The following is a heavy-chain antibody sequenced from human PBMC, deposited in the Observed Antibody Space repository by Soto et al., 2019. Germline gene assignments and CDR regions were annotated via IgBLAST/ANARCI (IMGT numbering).Heavy chain of an antibody. CDR2: ISYDGSNK. Sequence: PGGSLRLSCAASGFTFSSYGMHWVRQAPGKGLEWVAVISYDGSNKYYADSVKGRFTISRDNSKNTLYLQMNSLRAEDTAVYYCAKNDYGEYEQDDYFDYWGQGTLVTVSS. D-gene: IGHD4-17*01. CDR3: AKNDYGEYEQDDYFDY. V-gene: IGHV3-30*18. CDR1: GFTFSSYG. J-gene: IGHJ4*02.